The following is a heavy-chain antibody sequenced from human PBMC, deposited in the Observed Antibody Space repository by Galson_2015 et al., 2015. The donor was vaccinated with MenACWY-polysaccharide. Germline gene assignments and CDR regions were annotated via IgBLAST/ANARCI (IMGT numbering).Heavy chain of an antibody. V-gene: IGHV3-11*01. CDR3: ARDPRGARSLYFDN. CDR1: GFTFSDYY. Sequence: SLRLSCAASGFTFSDYYMHWIRQAPGKGLEWVSYTSGSGSATYFADSVKGRFIISRDNAKNPLYLQMNSLRAEDTAVYYCARDPRGARSLYFDNWGQGIQVTVSS. D-gene: IGHD3-16*01. CDR2: TSGSGSAT. J-gene: IGHJ4*02.